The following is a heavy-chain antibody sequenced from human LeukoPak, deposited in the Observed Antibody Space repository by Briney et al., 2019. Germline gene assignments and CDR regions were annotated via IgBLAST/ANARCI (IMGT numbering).Heavy chain of an antibody. J-gene: IGHJ4*02. CDR3: VKAPAHYDILTALDY. CDR1: GFTFSGYA. V-gene: IGHV3-64D*06. Sequence: GGSLRLSCSAFGFTFSGYAMHWVRQAPGKGLECVSVISSNGDSTYYADSVKGRFTISRDNSKNTLFLQMSSLRVEDTAVYYCVKAPAHYDILTALDYWGQGTLVTVSS. D-gene: IGHD3-9*01. CDR2: ISSNGDST.